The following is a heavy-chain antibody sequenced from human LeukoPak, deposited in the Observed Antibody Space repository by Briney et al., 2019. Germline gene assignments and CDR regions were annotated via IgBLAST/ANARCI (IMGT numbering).Heavy chain of an antibody. Sequence: ASVKVSCKASGYTFTSYYMHWVRQAPGQGLEWMGIINPSGGSTSYAQKFQGRVTMTRDMSTSTVYMELSSLRSEDTDVYYCASHKETGAAARLNYYYYMDVWGKGTTVTVSS. J-gene: IGHJ6*03. CDR1: GYTFTSYY. CDR2: INPSGGST. V-gene: IGHV1-46*01. D-gene: IGHD6-6*01. CDR3: ASHKETGAAARLNYYYYMDV.